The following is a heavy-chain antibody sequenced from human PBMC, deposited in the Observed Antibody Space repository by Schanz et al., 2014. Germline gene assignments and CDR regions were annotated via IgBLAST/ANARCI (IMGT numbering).Heavy chain of an antibody. CDR1: GFTFRDYY. Sequence: VQLVESGGGLVKPGGSLRLSCAASGFTFRDYYMSWIRQAPGKGLEWVSDISSGSSYANYADSVKGRFTISRDNAKNSLYLQMNSLRTEDTAVYYCASPSGYSDYGTYFDFWGQGTLVTVSS. D-gene: IGHD5-12*01. V-gene: IGHV3-11*06. CDR3: ASPSGYSDYGTYFDF. CDR2: ISSGSSYA. J-gene: IGHJ4*02.